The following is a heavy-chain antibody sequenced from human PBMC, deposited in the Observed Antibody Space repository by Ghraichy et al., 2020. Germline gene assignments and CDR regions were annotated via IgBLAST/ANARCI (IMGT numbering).Heavy chain of an antibody. J-gene: IGHJ4*02. D-gene: IGHD3-22*01. CDR3: ARDLFPTYYYDCSGYYKPQFDY. Sequence: ASVKVSCKASGYTFTSYAMHWVRQAPGQRLEWMGWINAGNGNTKYSQKFQGRVPITRDTSASTAYMELSSLRSEDTAVYYCARDLFPTYYYDCSGYYKPQFDYWGQGTLVIVSS. CDR2: INAGNGNT. V-gene: IGHV1-3*01. CDR1: GYTFTSYA.